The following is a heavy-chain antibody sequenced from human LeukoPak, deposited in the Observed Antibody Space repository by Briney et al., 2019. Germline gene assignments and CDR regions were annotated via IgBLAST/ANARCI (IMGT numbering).Heavy chain of an antibody. CDR1: GFTFSSYS. V-gene: IGHV3-21*04. Sequence: GGSLRLSCAASGFTFSSYSMNWVRQAPGKGLEWVSSISSSSSYIYYADSVKGRFTISRDNAKNSVYLQMNSLRAEDTALYYCARGGGSSWYFYFDYWGQGTLVTVSS. CDR2: ISSSSSYI. J-gene: IGHJ4*02. D-gene: IGHD6-13*01. CDR3: ARGGGSSWYFYFDY.